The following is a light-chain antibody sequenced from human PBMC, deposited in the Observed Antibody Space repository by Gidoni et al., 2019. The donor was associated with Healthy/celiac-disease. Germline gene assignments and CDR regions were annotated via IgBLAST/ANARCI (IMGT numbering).Light chain of an antibody. CDR3: QQRSNWHLT. J-gene: IGKJ4*01. CDR2: DAS. V-gene: IGKV3-11*01. Sequence: EIVLTQSPDTLSLSPVERATLSCRASQSINSYLAWYQQKPGQAPRLLIYDASNRAAGIPARFSGSGSETDFTLTISSLEPEDFAVYYCQQRSNWHLTFGGGTKVEIK. CDR1: QSINSY.